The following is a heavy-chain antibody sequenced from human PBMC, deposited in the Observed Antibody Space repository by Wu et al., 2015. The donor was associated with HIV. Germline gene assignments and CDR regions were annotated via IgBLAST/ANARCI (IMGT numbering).Heavy chain of an antibody. CDR1: GYTFTDYF. V-gene: IGHV1-2*02. Sequence: QVQLMQSGAEMKKPGASVKVSCKASGYTFTDYFVHWVRQAPGQNFEWMGWTNVNTGGTNYAPKFQGRVTMTRDTSISTAYIELSGLTSDDTAVYYCTRDELFRVDDAFDMWGQGTLVTVSS. J-gene: IGHJ3*02. CDR2: TNVNTGGT. D-gene: IGHD2-15*01. CDR3: TRDELFRVDDAFDM.